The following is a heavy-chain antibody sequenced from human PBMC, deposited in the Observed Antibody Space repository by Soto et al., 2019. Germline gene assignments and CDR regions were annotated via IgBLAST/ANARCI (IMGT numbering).Heavy chain of an antibody. Sequence: QVQLQESGPGLVKPSETLSLTCTVSGGSISSYYWSWIRQPPGKGLEWIGYIYYSGSTNYNPSLTSRVTISVDTSKNQFSLKLSSVTAADTAVYYCARGPANYDFWSGYYKRYNWFDPWGQGTLVTVSS. CDR2: IYYSGST. V-gene: IGHV4-59*01. J-gene: IGHJ5*02. D-gene: IGHD3-3*01. CDR1: GGSISSYY. CDR3: ARGPANYDFWSGYYKRYNWFDP.